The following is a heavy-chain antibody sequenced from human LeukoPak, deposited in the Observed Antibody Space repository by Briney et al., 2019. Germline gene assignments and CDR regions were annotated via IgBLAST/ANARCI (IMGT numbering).Heavy chain of an antibody. CDR3: ARVGDMEAFDI. CDR1: GFTLSSFG. J-gene: IGHJ3*02. CDR2: MWYDGRNK. Sequence: GGSLRLSCAASGFTLSSFGMVWVRQAPGKGLEWVTLMWYDGRNKYYADSVKGRFTISRDNSKNTVYLQMNSLRGEDTAVYYCARVGDMEAFDIWGQGSRVTVSS. V-gene: IGHV3-33*01. D-gene: IGHD3-16*01.